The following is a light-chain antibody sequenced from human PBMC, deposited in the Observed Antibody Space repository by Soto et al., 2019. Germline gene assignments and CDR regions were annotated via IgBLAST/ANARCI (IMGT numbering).Light chain of an antibody. J-gene: IGLJ1*01. CDR3: AAWHDSLSIYV. Sequence: QSVLTQPPSASGTPGQRVAISCSGSSSNIGSNTVNWYQQLPGTAPRLLIYADNLRPSGVPDRFSGSKSGASASLAISGLQSGDEADYYCAAWHDSLSIYVFGNRTKVTVL. CDR2: ADN. CDR1: SSNIGSNT. V-gene: IGLV1-44*01.